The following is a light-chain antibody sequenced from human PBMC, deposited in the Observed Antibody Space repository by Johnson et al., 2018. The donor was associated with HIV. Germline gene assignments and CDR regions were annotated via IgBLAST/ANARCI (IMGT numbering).Light chain of an antibody. Sequence: QLVLTQPPSVSAAPGQKVTISCSGSSSNIGNNYVSWYQQLPGTAPKLLIYENNKRPSGIPDRFSGSKSGTSATLGITGLQTGDEADYYCGTWDSSLRGYVFGTGTKVTVL. J-gene: IGLJ1*01. V-gene: IGLV1-51*02. CDR2: ENN. CDR1: SSNIGNNY. CDR3: GTWDSSLRGYV.